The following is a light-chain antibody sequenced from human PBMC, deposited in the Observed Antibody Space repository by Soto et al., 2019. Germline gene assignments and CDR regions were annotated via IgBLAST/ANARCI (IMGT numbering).Light chain of an antibody. CDR3: FSPGSADAHV. CDR1: SSDVGAYNY. Sequence: QSVLTQPASVSGSPGQSITISWTGTSSDVGAYNYVSWYQQYPGKAPKLMIYGVTNRPSGVSNRFSGSKTGNTASLTISGLQAEDGVAYYYFSPGSADAHVFATG. V-gene: IGLV2-14*01. CDR2: GVT. J-gene: IGLJ1*01.